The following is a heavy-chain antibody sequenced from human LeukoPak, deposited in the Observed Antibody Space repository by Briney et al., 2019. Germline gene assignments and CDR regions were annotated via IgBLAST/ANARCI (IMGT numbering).Heavy chain of an antibody. D-gene: IGHD2-2*01. CDR1: GGSFSGYY. CDR2: IYHRVRT. CDR3: TAASLYCSSTSCYLPPTVNYFDY. J-gene: IGHJ4*02. Sequence: SETLSVTCAVSGGSFSGYYWSWIRQRPGEGREWIGEIYHRVRTNYNPHLKSRVTISVETTMNRFSLKWRSITAADTAVYYCTAASLYCSSTSCYLPPTVNYFDYWGQGTLVTVSS. V-gene: IGHV4-34*01.